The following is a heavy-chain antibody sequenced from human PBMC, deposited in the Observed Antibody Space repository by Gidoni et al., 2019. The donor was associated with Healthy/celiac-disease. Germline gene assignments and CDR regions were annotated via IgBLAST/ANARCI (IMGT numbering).Heavy chain of an antibody. D-gene: IGHD3-3*01. CDR2: IYYSGST. CDR3: ARRLDYDFWSGYYRSAFDI. J-gene: IGHJ3*02. V-gene: IGHV4-39*01. CDR1: GGSISSSSYY. Sequence: QLQLQESGPGLVKPSETLSLTCTVSGGSISSSSYYWGWIRQPPGKGLEWIGSIYYSGSTYYNPSLKSRVTISVDTSKNQFSLKLSSVTAADTAVYYCARRLDYDFWSGYYRSAFDIWGQGTMVTVSS.